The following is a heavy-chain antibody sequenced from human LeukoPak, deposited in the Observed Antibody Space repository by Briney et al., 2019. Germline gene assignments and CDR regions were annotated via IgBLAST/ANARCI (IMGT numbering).Heavy chain of an antibody. J-gene: IGHJ4*02. CDR3: ARPIKTAEYYFDY. CDR1: TGSLSSYY. Sequence: SETLSLTCTVSTGSLSSYYWSWIRQPPGKGLEWIGYIYYSGSTNYNPSLKSRVTISVDTPKNQFSLKLSSVTAADTAVYYCARPIKTAEYYFDYWGQGTLVTVSS. CDR2: IYYSGST. D-gene: IGHD1-1*01. V-gene: IGHV4-59*08.